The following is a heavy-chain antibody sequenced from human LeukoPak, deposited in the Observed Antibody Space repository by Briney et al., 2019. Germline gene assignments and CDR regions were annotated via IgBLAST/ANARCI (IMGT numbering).Heavy chain of an antibody. J-gene: IGHJ4*02. D-gene: IGHD6-13*01. CDR3: ARGSRSYSS. CDR1: GGSFRGYY. CDR2: INHSGST. Sequence: SETLSLTCAVYGGSFRGYYWSWIRQPPGKGLEWIGEINHSGSTNYNPSLKSRVTISVDTSKNQFSLKLSSVTAADTAVYYCARGSRSYSSWGQGTLVTVSS. V-gene: IGHV4-34*01.